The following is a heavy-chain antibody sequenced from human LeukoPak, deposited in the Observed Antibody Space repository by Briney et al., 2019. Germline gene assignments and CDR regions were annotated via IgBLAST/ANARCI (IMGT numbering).Heavy chain of an antibody. J-gene: IGHJ4*02. Sequence: PSETLSLTCAVYGGSFSGYYWSWIRQPPGKGLEWIGEINHSGSTNYNPSLKSRVTISVDTSKNQFSLKLSSVTAADTAVYYCARGRYCSSTSCYTAHFDYWGQGTLVTVSS. V-gene: IGHV4-34*01. D-gene: IGHD2-2*02. CDR1: GGSFSGYY. CDR3: ARGRYCSSTSCYTAHFDY. CDR2: INHSGST.